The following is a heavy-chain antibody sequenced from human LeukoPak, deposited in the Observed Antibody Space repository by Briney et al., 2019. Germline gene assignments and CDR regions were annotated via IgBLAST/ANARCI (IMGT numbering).Heavy chain of an antibody. J-gene: IGHJ4*02. CDR3: ARAALGYCSGGSCYLFDYYFEY. CDR1: GFTFSSYS. D-gene: IGHD2-15*01. CDR2: ISSSSSTI. V-gene: IGHV3-48*04. Sequence: GGSLRLSCAASGFTFSSYSMNWVRQAPGKGLEWVSYISSSSSTIYYADSVKGRFTISRDNAKNSLYLQMNSLRAEDTAVYYCARAALGYCSGGSCYLFDYYFEYWGQGTLVTVSS.